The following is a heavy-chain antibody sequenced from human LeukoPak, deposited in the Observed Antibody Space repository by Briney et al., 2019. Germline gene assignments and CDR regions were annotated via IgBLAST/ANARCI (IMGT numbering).Heavy chain of an antibody. V-gene: IGHV4-39*01. CDR2: IYYSGST. CDR3: AGQPHGDYDY. Sequence: PSETLSLTCTVSGGSISSSSYYWGWIRQPPGKGLEWIGSIYYSGSTYYNPSLKSRVTISVDTSKNQFSLKLSSVTAADTAVYYCAGQPHGDYDYWGQGTLVTVSS. D-gene: IGHD4-17*01. CDR1: GGSISSSSYY. J-gene: IGHJ4*02.